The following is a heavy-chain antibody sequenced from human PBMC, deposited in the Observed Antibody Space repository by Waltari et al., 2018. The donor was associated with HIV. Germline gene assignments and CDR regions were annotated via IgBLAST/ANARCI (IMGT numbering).Heavy chain of an antibody. D-gene: IGHD3-22*01. Sequence: EVQLLESGGGLVQPGGSRRLSCAASGFAYVSSAITWVRPSPERGLGWVAAVSGSGAKSFYADSVKGRFTISRDNSKNTVFLQMNSLRAADTAIYYCAKAYYENTAYYYDFWGRGTRVTVSS. CDR1: GFAYVSSA. CDR2: VSGSGAKS. J-gene: IGHJ4*02. CDR3: AKAYYENTAYYYDF. V-gene: IGHV3-23*01.